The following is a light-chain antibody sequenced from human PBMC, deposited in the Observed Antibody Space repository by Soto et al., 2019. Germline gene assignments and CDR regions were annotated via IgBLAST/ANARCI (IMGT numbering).Light chain of an antibody. CDR3: QHYNSYSEA. CDR1: QSISDT. CDR2: GAS. V-gene: IGKV3-15*01. J-gene: IGKJ1*01. Sequence: EIVMTQSPVTLSVSPGGRATLSCRASQSISDTLAWYQQKPGQAPRLLIHGASTRAPGFPARFSGSGSGTDFTLTISSLQSEDFAVYYCQHYNSYSEAFGQGTKVELK.